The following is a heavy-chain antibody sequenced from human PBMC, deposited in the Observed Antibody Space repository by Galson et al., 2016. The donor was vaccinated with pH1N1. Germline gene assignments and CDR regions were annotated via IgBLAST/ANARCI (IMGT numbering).Heavy chain of an antibody. CDR3: ARDSGYYRWYYFDP. CDR1: GFAFSSYS. V-gene: IGHV3-48*01. Sequence: SLRLSCAASGFAFSSYSMNWVRQVPGKGLEWVSYISGGSSSIFYADSVKGRFTVSRDNAKNSLYLQMNSLRAEDTAVYYCARDSGYYRWYYFDPWGQGTLVTVSS. D-gene: IGHD3-22*01. CDR2: ISGGSSSI. J-gene: IGHJ5*02.